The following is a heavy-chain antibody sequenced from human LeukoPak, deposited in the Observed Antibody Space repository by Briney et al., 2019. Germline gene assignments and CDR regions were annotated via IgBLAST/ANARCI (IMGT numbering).Heavy chain of an antibody. CDR2: IYSADNT. CDR3: AKDGGGYCSSTSCRPLDY. Sequence: QPGGSLRLSCAASGFTASSNYMSWVRQAPGKGLEWVSIIYSADNTYYADSVKGRFIISRDNSKNTVYLQMNSLRAEDTAVYYCAKDGGGYCSSTSCRPLDYWGQGTLVTVSS. V-gene: IGHV3-53*05. J-gene: IGHJ4*02. D-gene: IGHD2-2*01. CDR1: GFTASSNY.